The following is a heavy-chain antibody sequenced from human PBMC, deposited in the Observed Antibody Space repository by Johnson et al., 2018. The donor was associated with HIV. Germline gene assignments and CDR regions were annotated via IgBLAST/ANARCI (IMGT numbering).Heavy chain of an antibody. CDR2: ISYDGSNK. CDR1: GFTFSSYA. D-gene: IGHD3-22*01. V-gene: IGHV3-30*14. CDR3: ARAEGDYYDSGGWGPDAFDI. J-gene: IGHJ3*02. Sequence: QVQLVESGGGVVRPGGSLRLSCAASGFTFSSYAMHWVRQAPGKGLEWVALISYDGSNKYYADSVKGRFTISRDNSKNTLYLQMNSLRAEDTAVYYCARAEGDYYDSGGWGPDAFDIWGQGTMVTVSS.